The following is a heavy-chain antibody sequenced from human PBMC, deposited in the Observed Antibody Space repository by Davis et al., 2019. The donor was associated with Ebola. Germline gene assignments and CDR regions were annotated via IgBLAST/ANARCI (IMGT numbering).Heavy chain of an antibody. V-gene: IGHV1-18*01. J-gene: IGHJ4*02. CDR3: ARAASSLLNDY. Sequence: ASSVKVSCKASGYTFTDYACTCLRHAPGQGLEWMGWRSTYNGNTNYAQKLQGRVTMTTDTSTNTAHMELRSLTTDDTAVYYCARAASSLLNDYWGQGTLVTVSS. CDR2: RSTYNGNT. CDR1: GYTFTDYA. D-gene: IGHD3-10*01.